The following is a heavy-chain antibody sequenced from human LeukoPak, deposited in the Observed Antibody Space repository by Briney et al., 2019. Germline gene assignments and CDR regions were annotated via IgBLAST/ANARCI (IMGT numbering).Heavy chain of an antibody. J-gene: IGHJ5*02. Sequence: PSETLSLTCTVSGGSISSYYWSWIRQPPGKGLEWIGYIYYSGSTNYNPSLKSRVAISVDTSKNQFSLKLSSVTAADTAVYYCARDYAGTPDWFDPWGQGTLVTVS. CDR2: IYYSGST. V-gene: IGHV4-59*01. D-gene: IGHD1-7*01. CDR3: ARDYAGTPDWFDP. CDR1: GGSISSYY.